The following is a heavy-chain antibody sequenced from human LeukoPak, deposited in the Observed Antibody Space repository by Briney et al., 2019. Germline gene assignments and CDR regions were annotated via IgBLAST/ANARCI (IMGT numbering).Heavy chain of an antibody. CDR2: ISAYNGNT. CDR1: GYTFTSYG. Sequence: ASVKVSCKASGYTFTSYGISWVRQAPGQGLEWMGWISAYNGNTNYAQKLQGRVTMTTDTSTSTAYMELRSLRSDDTAVYYCARDSAIAAAGTEGPPDHWGQGTLVTVSS. CDR3: ARDSAIAAAGTEGPPDH. J-gene: IGHJ4*02. D-gene: IGHD6-13*01. V-gene: IGHV1-18*01.